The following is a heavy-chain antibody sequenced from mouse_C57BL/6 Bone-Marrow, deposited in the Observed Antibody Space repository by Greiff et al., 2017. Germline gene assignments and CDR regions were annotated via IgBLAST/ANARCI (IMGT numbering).Heavy chain of an antibody. CDR2: IDPENGDT. J-gene: IGHJ2*01. Sequence: VQLQQSGAELVRPGASVKLSCTASGFNIKDDYMHWVKQRPEQGLEWIGWIDPENGDTEYASKFQGKATITADTSSNTAYLQHSSRASEDTAVYYCTTILRSYCDYWGQGTTLTVSS. CDR1: GFNIKDDY. D-gene: IGHD1-1*01. CDR3: TTILRSYCDY. V-gene: IGHV14-4*01.